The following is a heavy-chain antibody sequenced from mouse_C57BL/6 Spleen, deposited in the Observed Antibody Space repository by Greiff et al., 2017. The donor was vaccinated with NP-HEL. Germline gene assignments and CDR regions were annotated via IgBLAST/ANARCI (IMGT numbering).Heavy chain of an antibody. CDR1: GYTFTDYN. Sequence: VQLKESGPELVKPGASVKMSCKASGYTFTDYNMHWVKQSHGKSLEWIGYINPNNGGTSYNQKFKGKATLTVNKSSSTAYMELRSLTSEDSAVYYCARSHSNYWYFDVWGTGTTVTVSS. CDR3: ARSHSNYWYFDV. D-gene: IGHD2-5*01. CDR2: INPNNGGT. J-gene: IGHJ1*03. V-gene: IGHV1-22*01.